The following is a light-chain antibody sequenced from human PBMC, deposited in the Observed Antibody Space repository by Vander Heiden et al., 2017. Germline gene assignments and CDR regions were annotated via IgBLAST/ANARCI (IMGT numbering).Light chain of an antibody. Sequence: QSVLTHPPSASGTPGQRVTISCSGSSSNIGSNYVYWYQQLPGTAPKLLIYRNNQRPSGVPDRFSGSKSGTSASLAISGLRSEDEADYYCAAWDDSLSGRHVVFGGGTKLTVL. CDR1: SSNIGSNY. CDR3: AAWDDSLSGRHVV. J-gene: IGLJ2*01. V-gene: IGLV1-47*01. CDR2: RNN.